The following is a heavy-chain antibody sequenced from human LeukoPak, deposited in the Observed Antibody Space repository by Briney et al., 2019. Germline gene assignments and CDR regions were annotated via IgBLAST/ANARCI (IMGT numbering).Heavy chain of an antibody. CDR3: ARDLEYSYVSPFDY. V-gene: IGHV1-46*01. J-gene: IGHJ4*02. Sequence: GASLKVSCKASGYTFTRYYIHWVRQAPGQGLEWMGIVNPVGGSTTYAQKFQGRVTMTRDTSTSTVYMELSSLRSEHTAVYYCARDLEYSYVSPFDYWGQGTLVTVSS. D-gene: IGHD5-18*01. CDR2: VNPVGGST. CDR1: GYTFTRYY.